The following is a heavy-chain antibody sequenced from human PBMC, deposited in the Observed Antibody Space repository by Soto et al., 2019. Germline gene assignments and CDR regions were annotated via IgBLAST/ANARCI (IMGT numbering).Heavy chain of an antibody. Sequence: EVQLVESGGGLVKPGGSLRLSCAASGFTFSSYSMNWVRQAPGKGLEWVSSISSSSSYIYYADSVKGRFTISSDNAKNSLYLQMNSLRAEDTAVYYCARVAVPAAIPDYFDYWGQGTLVTVSS. CDR1: GFTFSSYS. CDR3: ARVAVPAAIPDYFDY. CDR2: ISSSSSYI. D-gene: IGHD2-2*02. J-gene: IGHJ4*02. V-gene: IGHV3-21*01.